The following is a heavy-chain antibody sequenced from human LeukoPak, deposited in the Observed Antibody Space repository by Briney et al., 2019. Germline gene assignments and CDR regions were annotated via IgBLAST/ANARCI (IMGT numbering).Heavy chain of an antibody. CDR3: ARDPSYYYDSSGYYYPY. V-gene: IGHV3-33*01. CDR1: GFTFSSYG. CDR2: IWYDGSNR. D-gene: IGHD3-22*01. J-gene: IGHJ4*02. Sequence: GGSLRLSCAASGFTFSSYGMHWVRQAPGKGLEWVAVIWYDGSNRYYADSVKGRFTISRDNSKNTLYLQMNSLRAEDTAVCYCARDPSYYYDSSGYYYPYWGQGTLVTVSS.